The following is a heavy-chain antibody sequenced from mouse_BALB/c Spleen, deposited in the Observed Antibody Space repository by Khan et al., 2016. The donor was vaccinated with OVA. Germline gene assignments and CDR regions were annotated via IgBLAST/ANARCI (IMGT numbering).Heavy chain of an antibody. CDR1: GYSITSGYY. Sequence: EVELVESGPGLVKPSQSLSLTCSVTGYSITSGYYCNWIRQFPGNKLEWMGYISYDGSNNYNPSLRNRISVTRDTSKNQFFLKLNSVTTEDTATYDGARSLYGYAPAWFAYWGQGTLVTVTA. CDR2: ISYDGSN. D-gene: IGHD2-2*01. J-gene: IGHJ3*01. V-gene: IGHV3-6*02. CDR3: ARSLYGYAPAWFAY.